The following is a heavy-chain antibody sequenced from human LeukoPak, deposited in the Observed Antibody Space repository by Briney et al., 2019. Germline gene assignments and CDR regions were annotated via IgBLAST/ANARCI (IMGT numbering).Heavy chain of an antibody. V-gene: IGHV4-39*02. CDR2: VYYGRSP. Sequence: PSETLSLTCTVSGDSISRSTYYWAWIRQPPGKGLEWIGSVYYGRSPYFNPSLESRATISVDTSKNHFSLKMSSITAADTAVYYCARSSGTGTFSYWGQGTLVTVSS. J-gene: IGHJ4*02. CDR3: ARSSGTGTFSY. D-gene: IGHD6-25*01. CDR1: GDSISRSTYY.